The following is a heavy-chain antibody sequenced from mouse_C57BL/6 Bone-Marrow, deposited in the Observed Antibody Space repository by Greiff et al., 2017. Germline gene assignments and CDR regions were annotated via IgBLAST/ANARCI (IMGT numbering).Heavy chain of an antibody. V-gene: IGHV1-64*01. CDR3: AGDYYGSSYGFAY. CDR1: GYTFTSYW. CDR2: IHPNSGST. D-gene: IGHD1-1*01. J-gene: IGHJ3*01. Sequence: QVQLKQPGAELVKPGASVKLSCKASGYTFTSYWMHWVKQRPGQGLEWIGMIHPNSGSTNYNEKFKSKATLTVDKSSSTAYMQLSSLTSEDSAVYYCAGDYYGSSYGFAYWGQGTLVTVSA.